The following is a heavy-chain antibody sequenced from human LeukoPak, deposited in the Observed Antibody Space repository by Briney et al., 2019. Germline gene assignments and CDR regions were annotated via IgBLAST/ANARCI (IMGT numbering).Heavy chain of an antibody. J-gene: IGHJ4*02. Sequence: GGSLRLSCVDSRLTLNTYMVSWVRQAPGKGLEWISTITSGGGTYYTDSVRGRFTVSRGNSKNTPYLLMDSLRAEDTAVYYCVKRPYFDGGHYVFQFWGQGTLVTVSS. D-gene: IGHD3-10*02. CDR1: RLTLNTYM. V-gene: IGHV3-23*01. CDR3: VKRPYFDGGHYVFQF. CDR2: ITSGGGT.